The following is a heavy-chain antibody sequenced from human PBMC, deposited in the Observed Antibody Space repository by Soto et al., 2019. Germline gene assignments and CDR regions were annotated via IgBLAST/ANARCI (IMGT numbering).Heavy chain of an antibody. V-gene: IGHV4-39*01. J-gene: IGHJ4*02. CDR3: ARPRMYYYDGYYDY. D-gene: IGHD3-22*01. Sequence: SETLSLTCTVSGGSISSSSYYWGWIRQPPGKGLEWIGSIYYSGSTYYNPSLKSRVTISVDTSKNQFSLKLSSVTAADTAVYYCARPRMYYYDGYYDYWGQGTLVTVSS. CDR1: GGSISSSSYY. CDR2: IYYSGST.